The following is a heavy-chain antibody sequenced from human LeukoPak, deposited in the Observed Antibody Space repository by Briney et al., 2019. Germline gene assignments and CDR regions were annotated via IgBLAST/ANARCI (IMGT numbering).Heavy chain of an antibody. CDR1: GFTLSDSY. V-gene: IGHV3-11*06. Sequence: GGSLRLSCGASGFTLSDSYMSWIRQAPGKGLEWVSYILMSTNYTSYAASVKGRFTISRDNAKNSLYLQMNSLRAEDTAVYYCARDAFDIWGQGTMVTVSS. J-gene: IGHJ3*02. CDR3: ARDAFDI. CDR2: ILMSTNYT.